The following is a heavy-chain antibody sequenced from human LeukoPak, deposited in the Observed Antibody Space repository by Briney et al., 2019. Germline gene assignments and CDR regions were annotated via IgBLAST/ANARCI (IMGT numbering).Heavy chain of an antibody. CDR1: GFPVNSNY. CDR2: LSSGGTT. CDR3: ARGGDIVGATRSAFDI. D-gene: IGHD1-26*01. J-gene: IGHJ3*02. Sequence: PGGSLRLSCAASGFPVNSNYMSWVRQAPGKGLEWGSVLSSGGTTYYADSVKGRFTISRDNSKNTLYLQMNSLRAEDTAVYYCARGGDIVGATRSAFDIWGQGTMVTVSS. V-gene: IGHV3-53*01.